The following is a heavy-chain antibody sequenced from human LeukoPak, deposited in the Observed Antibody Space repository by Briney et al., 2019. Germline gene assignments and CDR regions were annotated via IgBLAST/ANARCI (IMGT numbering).Heavy chain of an antibody. D-gene: IGHD3-22*01. V-gene: IGHV3-23*01. CDR3: AKFTLYYDSGGYYDSHY. Sequence: GGSLRLSCAPSGFTFSSYAMSWLRQAPGKGLEWVSSIGGSGGSTYYADSVKGRFTISRDNSKNTLYLQMNSLRAEDTAVYYCAKFTLYYDSGGYYDSHYWGQGTLVTVSS. J-gene: IGHJ4*02. CDR1: GFTFSSYA. CDR2: IGGSGGST.